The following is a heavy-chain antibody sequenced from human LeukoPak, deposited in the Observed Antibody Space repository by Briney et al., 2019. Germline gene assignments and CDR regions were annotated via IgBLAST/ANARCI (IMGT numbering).Heavy chain of an antibody. Sequence: GESLKISCKGSGYTFNNYWIGWVRQMPGKGLEWMGIIYPGDSDTKYSPSFQGQVTMSADKSISTAYLQWSGLKASDTAMYYCARGDYYDSSGYYGYWGQGTLVTVSS. J-gene: IGHJ4*02. CDR1: GYTFNNYW. CDR3: ARGDYYDSSGYYGY. CDR2: IYPGDSDT. D-gene: IGHD3-22*01. V-gene: IGHV5-51*01.